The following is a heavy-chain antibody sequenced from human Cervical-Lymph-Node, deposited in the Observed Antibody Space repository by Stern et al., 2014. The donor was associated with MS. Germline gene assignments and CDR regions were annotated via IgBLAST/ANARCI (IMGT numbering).Heavy chain of an antibody. J-gene: IGHJ4*02. CDR2: ITPQGGGT. Sequence: QVQLVESGAEVKRPGASVKVSCKTSGYTFTGYYIHWVRQAPGQGLEWMGRITPQGGGTNYAQKFQDRVTMTRDASIRQAYIELSRLRSDDTAIYYCAKGLYYDSSGSVFWGQGTLVTVSS. CDR1: GYTFTGYY. D-gene: IGHD3-22*01. CDR3: AKGLYYDSSGSVF. V-gene: IGHV1-2*06.